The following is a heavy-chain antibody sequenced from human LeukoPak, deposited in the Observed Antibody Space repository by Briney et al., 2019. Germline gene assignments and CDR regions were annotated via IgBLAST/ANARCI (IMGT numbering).Heavy chain of an antibody. CDR2: ISSSSSYI. V-gene: IGHV3-21*01. J-gene: IGHJ4*02. Sequence: GGSLRLSCAASGFTFSSYSMNWVRQAPGKELEWVSSISSSSSYIYYADSVKGRFTISGDNAKNSLYLQMNSLRAEDTAVYYCARASCSGGSCYLDYWGQGTLVTVSS. D-gene: IGHD2-15*01. CDR3: ARASCSGGSCYLDY. CDR1: GFTFSSYS.